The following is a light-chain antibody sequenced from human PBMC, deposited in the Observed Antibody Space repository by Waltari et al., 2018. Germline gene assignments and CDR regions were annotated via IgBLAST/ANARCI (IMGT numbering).Light chain of an antibody. CDR2: DVS. CDR1: SSDIGNYNY. Sequence: HSALPQPASVSGSPGQSITISCTGSSSDIGNYNYVSWYQQHPGKAPKLMIFDVSNLPSGVSNRFSGSKSGNTASLTISGLQAEDEADYYCSSYISSDTLELFGGGTSLTVL. V-gene: IGLV2-14*03. J-gene: IGLJ2*01. CDR3: SSYISSDTLEL.